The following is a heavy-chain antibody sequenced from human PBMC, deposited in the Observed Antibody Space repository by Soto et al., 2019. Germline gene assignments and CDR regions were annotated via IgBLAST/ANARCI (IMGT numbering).Heavy chain of an antibody. CDR2: IWYDGSNK. D-gene: IGHD3-22*01. V-gene: IGHV3-33*01. CDR1: ALTFSRYG. J-gene: IGHJ3*02. Sequence: GGAQRVSSEASALTFSRYGMHWVRQAPGNALEGVDVIWYDGSNKYYADSVKGRSTISRANAKNKRYPHMNSLRAEDMAVNYYARDWAPDSIVGDAFDIWSQCTIVTVSS. CDR3: ARDWAPDSIVGDAFDI.